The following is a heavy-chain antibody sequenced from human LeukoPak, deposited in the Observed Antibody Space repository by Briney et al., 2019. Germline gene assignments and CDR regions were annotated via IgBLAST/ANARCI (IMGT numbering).Heavy chain of an antibody. D-gene: IGHD6-13*01. CDR1: GYTFTSYD. V-gene: IGHV1-8*01. CDR2: MNPNSGNT. J-gene: IGHJ5*02. Sequence: RASVKVSCKASGYTFTSYDINWVRRATGQGLEWMGWMNPNSGNTGYAQKFQGRVTMTRNTSISTAYMELSSLRSEDTAVYYCARGDRIAAAGTGWFDPWGQGTLVTVSS. CDR3: ARGDRIAAAGTGWFDP.